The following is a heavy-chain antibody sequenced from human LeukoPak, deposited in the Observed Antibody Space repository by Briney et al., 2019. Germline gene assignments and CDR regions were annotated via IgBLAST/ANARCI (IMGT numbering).Heavy chain of an antibody. D-gene: IGHD2-15*01. CDR1: GYTFTIYG. V-gene: IGHV1-18*04. J-gene: IGHJ4*02. Sequence: GASVTVSCKASGYTFTIYGISWVRQAPGQGVEWMGWISAYNGNTNYAQKLQGRVTITTDTSTSTAYMELRSLRSDDTAVYYCARIVETHFDYWGQGTLVTVSS. CDR3: ARIVETHFDY. CDR2: ISAYNGNT.